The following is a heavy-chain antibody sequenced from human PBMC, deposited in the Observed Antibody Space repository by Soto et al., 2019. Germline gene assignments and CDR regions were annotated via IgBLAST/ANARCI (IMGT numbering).Heavy chain of an antibody. Sequence: QGLLVHSGPEVGEPGASVRVSCQASGYSFTDYQIHWVRQAPGQGLEWMGCINPDNGRARLPQKFQGRVTLTRDKSTDTAYMEVSSLTSDDTAIFYCATWIDYGDFEGFDYWGQGTLVTVSS. D-gene: IGHD4-17*01. CDR1: GYSFTDYQ. V-gene: IGHV1-2*02. J-gene: IGHJ4*02. CDR2: INPDNGRA. CDR3: ATWIDYGDFEGFDY.